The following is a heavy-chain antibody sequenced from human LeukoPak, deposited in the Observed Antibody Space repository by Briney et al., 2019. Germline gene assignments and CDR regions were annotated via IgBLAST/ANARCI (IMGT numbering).Heavy chain of an antibody. V-gene: IGHV3-74*01. J-gene: IGHJ5*02. CDR3: ARAGGGDTRMAYDP. D-gene: IGHD2-21*01. CDR1: GFTFSNYW. CDR2: MNIDGSSI. Sequence: GGSLRLSCAASGFTFSNYWMYWFRQVPGEGLVWVSRMNIDGSSISYADSVRGRFTMSRDNAKNTLDLQMNSLRVEDTAVYYCARAGGGDTRMAYDPWGQGTLVTVSS.